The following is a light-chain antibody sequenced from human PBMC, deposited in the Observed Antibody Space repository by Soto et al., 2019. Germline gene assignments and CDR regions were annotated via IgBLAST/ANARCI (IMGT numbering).Light chain of an antibody. CDR2: RAS. J-gene: IGKJ5*01. CDR1: QTIYSN. Sequence: IGITQSPATLSVSPGERATLSCRASQTIYSNVAWYQQRPGQAPRLLIYRASTRAVGVPARFSGSGSGTEFTLTISSLQSEDFAVYFCQQYTNWPITFGQGTRLEIK. CDR3: QQYTNWPIT. V-gene: IGKV3-15*01.